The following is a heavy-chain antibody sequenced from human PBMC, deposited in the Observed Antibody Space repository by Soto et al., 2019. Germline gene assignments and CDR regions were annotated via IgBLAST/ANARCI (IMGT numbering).Heavy chain of an antibody. CDR1: GASISYGGFS. CDR3: ARGGGYDSFDY. V-gene: IGHV4-30-2*06. D-gene: IGHD5-12*01. J-gene: IGHJ4*02. Sequence: QLQLQESGSGLVKTSETLSLTCTVSGASISYGGFSWSWIRQSPGKGLEWIGYISHLESTYFHPSFKSRLTMSIDRTRNQFSLNLSSVTAADMAVYYCARGGGYDSFDYWGQGVLVTVSS. CDR2: ISHLEST.